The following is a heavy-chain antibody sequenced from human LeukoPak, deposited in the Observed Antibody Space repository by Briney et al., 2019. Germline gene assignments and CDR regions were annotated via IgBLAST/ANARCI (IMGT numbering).Heavy chain of an antibody. Sequence: GASVKVSCKASGGTFSSYAISWVRQAPGQGLEWMGGIIPIFGTANYAQKFQGRVTITADKSTSTAYMELSSLRSEDTAVYYCARGEHIYYYDSSGYPQYYYYYYMDVWGKGTTVTVSS. D-gene: IGHD3-22*01. CDR1: GGTFSSYA. J-gene: IGHJ6*03. CDR2: IIPIFGTA. V-gene: IGHV1-69*06. CDR3: ARGEHIYYYDSSGYPQYYYYYYMDV.